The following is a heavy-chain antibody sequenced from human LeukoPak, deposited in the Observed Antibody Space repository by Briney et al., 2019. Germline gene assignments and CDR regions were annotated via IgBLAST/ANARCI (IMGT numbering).Heavy chain of an antibody. D-gene: IGHD3-10*01. J-gene: IGHJ4*02. CDR1: GFSFSNYW. CDR2: IKTDGSET. Sequence: PGGSLRLSCAASGFSFSNYWMGWVRQAPGKGLACVANIKTDGSETYYVGSVKGRFTISRDNAKNSLFLQMNSLRAEDTAIYYCVSAIRGSPIDYWGQGTLVTVSS. V-gene: IGHV3-7*01. CDR3: VSAIRGSPIDY.